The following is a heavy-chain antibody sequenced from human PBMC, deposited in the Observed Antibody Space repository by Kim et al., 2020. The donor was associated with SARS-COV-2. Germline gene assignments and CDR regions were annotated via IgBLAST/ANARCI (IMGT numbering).Heavy chain of an antibody. V-gene: IGHV1-69*04. D-gene: IGHD3-3*01. CDR3: ASFRTIFGVVITFYYGMDV. CDR2: IIPILGIA. CDR1: GGTFSSYA. J-gene: IGHJ6*02. Sequence: SVKVSCKASGGTFSSYAISWVRQAPGQGLEWMGRIIPILGIANYAQKFQGRVTITADKSTSTAYMELSSLRSEDTAVYYCASFRTIFGVVITFYYGMDVWGQGTTVTVSS.